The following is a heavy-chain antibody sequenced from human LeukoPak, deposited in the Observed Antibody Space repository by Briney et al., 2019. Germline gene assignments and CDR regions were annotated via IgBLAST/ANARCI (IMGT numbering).Heavy chain of an antibody. Sequence: GSLRLSCAASGFSFSTYTMTWVRQAPGKGLEWVATFGAFGDTTTYADPVKGRFTISKDSSENTLYLQLNGLSAADTAVYYCAKPHYSSGWYFDSWGQGTLVIVSS. V-gene: IGHV3-23*01. CDR3: AKPHYSSGWYFDS. CDR1: GFSFSTYT. J-gene: IGHJ4*02. CDR2: FGAFGDTT. D-gene: IGHD6-19*01.